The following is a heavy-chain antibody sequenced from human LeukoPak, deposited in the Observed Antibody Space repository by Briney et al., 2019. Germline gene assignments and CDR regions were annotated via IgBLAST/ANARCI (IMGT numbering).Heavy chain of an antibody. CDR2: ISGSGGST. J-gene: IGHJ4*02. D-gene: IGHD3-3*01. V-gene: IGHV3-23*01. CDR3: AKDSDYDFWGGPVDY. CDR1: GFTFSSYA. Sequence: PGGSLRLSCAASGFTFSSYAMSWVRQAPGKGLEWVSAISGSGGSTYYADSVKGRFTISRDNSKNTLYLQMSSLRAEDTAVYYCAKDSDYDFWGGPVDYWGQGTLVTVSS.